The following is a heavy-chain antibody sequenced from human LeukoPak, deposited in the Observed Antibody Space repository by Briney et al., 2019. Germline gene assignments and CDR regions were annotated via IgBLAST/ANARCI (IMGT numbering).Heavy chain of an antibody. CDR3: ARDKIMVRGVITYYGMDV. CDR1: GVTFSSYE. D-gene: IGHD3-10*01. J-gene: IGHJ6*02. CDR2: ISSSGGTI. Sequence: GGSLRLSCAASGVTFSSYEMNWVRQAPGKGLEGGSYISSSGGTIYYADSVKGRFTISRDNAKNSLYLQMNSLRAEDTAVYYCARDKIMVRGVITYYGMDVWGQGTTVTVSS. V-gene: IGHV3-48*03.